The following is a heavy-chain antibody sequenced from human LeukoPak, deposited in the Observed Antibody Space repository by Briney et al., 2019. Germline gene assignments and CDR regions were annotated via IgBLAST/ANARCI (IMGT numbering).Heavy chain of an antibody. CDR1: GITVSSKN. CDR3: ARTGDGYNLDVFDI. V-gene: IGHV3-66*02. CDR2: IYSGGST. J-gene: IGHJ3*02. D-gene: IGHD5-24*01. Sequence: GGSLRLSCAASGITVSSKNMNWVRQAPGKGLQWVSVIYSGGSTNYADSVKGRFTISRDNSKNTLYLQMSSLRTEDTAVYYCARTGDGYNLDVFDIWGHGTMVTVSS.